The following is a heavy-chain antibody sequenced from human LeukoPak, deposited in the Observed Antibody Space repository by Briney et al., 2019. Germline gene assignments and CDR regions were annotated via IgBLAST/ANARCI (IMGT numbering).Heavy chain of an antibody. V-gene: IGHV4-39*07. Sequence: KPSETLSLTCTVSGGSISSSSYYWGWIRQPPGKGLEWIGSIYYSGSTYYNPSLKSRVTISVDTSKNQFSLKLSSVTAADTAVYYCARDKAPHLWFGELLTPLYDYYGMDVWGQGTTVTVSS. CDR1: GGSISSSSYY. CDR2: IYYSGST. CDR3: ARDKAPHLWFGELLTPLYDYYGMDV. J-gene: IGHJ6*02. D-gene: IGHD3-10*01.